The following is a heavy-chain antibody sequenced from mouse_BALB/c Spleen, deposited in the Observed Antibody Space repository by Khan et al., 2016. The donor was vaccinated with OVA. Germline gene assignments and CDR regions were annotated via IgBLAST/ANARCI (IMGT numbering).Heavy chain of an antibody. D-gene: IGHD2-10*02. J-gene: IGHJ2*01. CDR2: INPYNGDT. CDR1: GYSFTGYF. V-gene: IGHV1-20*02. Sequence: EVQLQESGPELVKPGASVKISCKASGYSFTGYFMNWVMQSHGKSLEWIGRINPYNGDTFYNQKFKGKATLTVDNSSSTAHMALRSLASGDSAGEYCAREEYGNAYDLDNWGQGTTHTGSA. CDR3: AREEYGNAYDLDN.